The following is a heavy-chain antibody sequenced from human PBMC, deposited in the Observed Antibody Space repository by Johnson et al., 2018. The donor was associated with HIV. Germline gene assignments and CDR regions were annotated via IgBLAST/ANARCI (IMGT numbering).Heavy chain of an antibody. D-gene: IGHD6-13*01. CDR3: ARDKIAAAGAFDI. CDR2: IYGGGST. CDR1: GFTVSSNY. Sequence: VQLVESGGGLVQPGGSLRLSCAASGFTVSSNYMSWVRQAPGKGLEWVSVIYGGGSTYYADSVEGRFTISRDNSKNTPYLQMNSLRAEDTAVYYCARDKIAAAGAFDIWGQGTMVTVSS. V-gene: IGHV3-66*02. J-gene: IGHJ3*02.